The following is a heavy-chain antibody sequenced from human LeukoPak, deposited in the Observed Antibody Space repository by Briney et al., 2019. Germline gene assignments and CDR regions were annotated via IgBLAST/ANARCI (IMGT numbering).Heavy chain of an antibody. CDR3: ARASGWYYDY. J-gene: IGHJ4*02. Sequence: ASVKVSCKASGYIFSGYYMHWVRQAPGQGLEWMGRINPSSGDTNYAQKFQGRVTMTGDTSFSTAYMELRRLRSDDTAVYYCARASGWYYDYWGQGTLVTVSS. D-gene: IGHD6-19*01. CDR2: INPSSGDT. V-gene: IGHV1-2*06. CDR1: GYIFSGYY.